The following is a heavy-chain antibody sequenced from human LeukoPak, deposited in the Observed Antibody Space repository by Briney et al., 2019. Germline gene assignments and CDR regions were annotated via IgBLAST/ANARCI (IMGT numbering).Heavy chain of an antibody. V-gene: IGHV1-69*13. CDR2: IIPIFDIK. CDR1: GDSFSSYA. CDR3: ARDSRPYYTGSGSYYKIGRFDY. J-gene: IGHJ4*02. D-gene: IGHD3-10*01. Sequence: GASVKVSCKASGDSFSSYALSWVRQAPGQGLEWMGRIIPIFDIKTYAERFQDRVTITADEDTSTVYMELSSLRSEDTALHYCARDSRPYYTGSGSYYKIGRFDYWGQGTGVTVSS.